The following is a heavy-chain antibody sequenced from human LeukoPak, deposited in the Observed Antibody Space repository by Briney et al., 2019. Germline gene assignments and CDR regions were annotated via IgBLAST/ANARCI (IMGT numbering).Heavy chain of an antibody. Sequence: GASVKVSCKASGYTFTGYYMHWVRQAPGQGLEWMGWINPNSGGTNYAQKFQGRVTMTRDTSISTAYMELSRLRSDDTAVYYCARDLSSSWYLFDYWGQGTLVTVSS. CDR2: INPNSGGT. D-gene: IGHD6-13*01. V-gene: IGHV1-2*02. CDR3: ARDLSSSWYLFDY. CDR1: GYTFTGYY. J-gene: IGHJ4*02.